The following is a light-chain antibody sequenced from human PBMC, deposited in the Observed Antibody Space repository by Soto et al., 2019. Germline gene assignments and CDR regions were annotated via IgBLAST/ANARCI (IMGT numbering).Light chain of an antibody. J-gene: IGLJ3*02. Sequence: QSALTQPPSASGSPGQSVTISCTGTSTDVGAYNYVSWYQQHPGKAPKLMIYEVTKRPSGVPDRLSGSKSGNTASLTVSGLQTEDEADYYCGSHAGNSNLVFGGGTKLTVL. CDR3: GSHAGNSNLV. CDR2: EVT. V-gene: IGLV2-8*01. CDR1: STDVGAYNY.